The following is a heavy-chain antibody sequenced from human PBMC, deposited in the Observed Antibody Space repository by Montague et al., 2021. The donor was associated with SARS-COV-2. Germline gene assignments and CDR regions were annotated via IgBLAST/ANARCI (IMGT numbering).Heavy chain of an antibody. CDR3: AGDRGRFWHFDL. V-gene: IGHV4-59*01. CDR1: GGSISNYY. J-gene: IGHJ2*01. D-gene: IGHD5-12*01. CDR2: IYYSGST. Sequence: SETLSLTCTVSGGSISNYYWNWIRQSPGKGLEWIGYIYYSGSTKXNPSLKSRVTISVDTSKSQMSPRLNSVTAADTAVYYCAGDRGRFWHFDLWGRGTLVTVSS.